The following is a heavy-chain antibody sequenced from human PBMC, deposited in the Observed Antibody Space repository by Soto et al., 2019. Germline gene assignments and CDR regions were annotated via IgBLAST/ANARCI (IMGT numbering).Heavy chain of an antibody. V-gene: IGHV3-23*01. CDR1: GFTFSSYA. J-gene: IGHJ5*02. Sequence: GGSLRLSCAASGFTFSSYAMSWVRQAPGKGLEWVSAISGSGGSTYYADSVKGRFTISRDNSKNTLYLQMNSLRAEDTAVYYCAKDRSGGAIWGNWFDPWGQGTLVTVSS. D-gene: IGHD2-15*01. CDR2: ISGSGGST. CDR3: AKDRSGGAIWGNWFDP.